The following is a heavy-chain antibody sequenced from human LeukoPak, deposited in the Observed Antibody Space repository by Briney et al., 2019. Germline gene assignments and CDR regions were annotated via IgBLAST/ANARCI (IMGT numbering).Heavy chain of an antibody. CDR3: ARDHSNYLYYYYYGMDA. CDR2: IYHSGST. J-gene: IGHJ6*02. V-gene: IGHV4-4*02. Sequence: PSETLSLTCAVSGGSISSSNWWSWVRQPPGKGLEWIGEIYHSGSTNYNPSLKSRVTISVDKSKNQFSLKLSSVTAADTAVYYCARDHSNYLYYYYYGMDAWGQGTTVTVSS. D-gene: IGHD4-11*01. CDR1: GGSISSSNW.